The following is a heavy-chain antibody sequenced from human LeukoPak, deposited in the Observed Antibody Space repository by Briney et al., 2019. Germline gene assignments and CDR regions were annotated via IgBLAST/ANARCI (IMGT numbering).Heavy chain of an antibody. CDR1: GGTFSSYA. V-gene: IGHV1-69*05. J-gene: IGHJ3*02. CDR2: IIPIFGTA. Sequence: SVKVSCKASGGTFSSYAISWVRQAPGQGLEWMGRIIPIFGTANYAQKFQGRVTITTDESTSTAYMELSSLRSEDTAVYYCARDSPGGLRFLEWPPTRGAFDIWGQGTMVTVSS. D-gene: IGHD3-3*01. CDR3: ARDSPGGLRFLEWPPTRGAFDI.